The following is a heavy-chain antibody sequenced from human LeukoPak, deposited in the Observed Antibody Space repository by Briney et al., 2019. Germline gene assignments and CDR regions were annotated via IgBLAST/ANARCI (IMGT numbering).Heavy chain of an antibody. V-gene: IGHV4-38-2*02. J-gene: IGHJ5*02. CDR3: ARDPILNWFDP. CDR2: IYHSGST. CDR1: GYSISSGYY. Sequence: SETLSLTCAVSGYSISSGYYWGWIRQPPGKGLEWIGSIYHSGSTYYNPSLKSRVTISVDTSKNQFSLKLSSVTAADTAVYYCARDPILNWFDPWGQGTLVTVSS.